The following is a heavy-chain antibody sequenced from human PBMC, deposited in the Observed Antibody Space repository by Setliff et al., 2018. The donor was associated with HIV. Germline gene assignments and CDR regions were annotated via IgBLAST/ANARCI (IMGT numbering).Heavy chain of an antibody. V-gene: IGHV3-23*01. Sequence: GESLTLSCAASGFSFSRYAMGWVRQAPGKGLEWVSSLSGSGVTSYYADSVKGRFTISRDSSKNTLNLQMNSLRVEDTALYFCVKGGAYYETNGPYWDHWGQGTLVTVSS. D-gene: IGHD3-22*01. CDR1: GFSFSRYA. J-gene: IGHJ4*02. CDR3: VKGGAYYETNGPYWDH. CDR2: LSGSGVTS.